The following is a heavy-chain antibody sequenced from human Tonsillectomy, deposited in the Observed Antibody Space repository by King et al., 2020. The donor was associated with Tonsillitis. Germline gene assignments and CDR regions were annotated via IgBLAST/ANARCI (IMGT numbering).Heavy chain of an antibody. CDR2: IIPIIGRT. J-gene: IGHJ4*02. V-gene: IGHV1-69*11. Sequence: QPVQSGAEMKKPGSSVKVSCKASGGTFSSYAFSWVRQAPGQGLEWMGRIIPIIGRTNYAQKFQDRVTITADESTSTAYMELTSLRSGDTAVYYCASPGIGTVSFDYWGQGTLVTVSS. CDR3: ASPGIGTVSFDY. D-gene: IGHD1-1*01. CDR1: GGTFSSYA.